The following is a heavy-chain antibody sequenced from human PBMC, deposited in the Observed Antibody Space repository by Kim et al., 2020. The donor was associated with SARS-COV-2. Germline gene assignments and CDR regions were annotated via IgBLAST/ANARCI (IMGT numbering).Heavy chain of an antibody. Sequence: GGSLRLSCAASGFTFSSYAMHWVRQAPGKGLEWVAVISYDGSNKYYADSVKGRFTISRDNSKNTLYLQMNSLRAEDTAVYYCARDFYGDYIPSVDYWGQGTLVTVSS. CDR1: GFTFSSYA. D-gene: IGHD4-17*01. V-gene: IGHV3-30*04. CDR2: ISYDGSNK. J-gene: IGHJ4*02. CDR3: ARDFYGDYIPSVDY.